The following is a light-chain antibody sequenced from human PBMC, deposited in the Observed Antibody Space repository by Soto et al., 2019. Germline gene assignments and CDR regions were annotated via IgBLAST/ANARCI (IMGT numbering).Light chain of an antibody. CDR2: KVS. Sequence: DFVMTQSPLSLPVTLGQPASISFRSNQSLVHSDGIAYFSWVQQRPGRSPRRLIYKVSNRASGVPDRFSGSGSGTDFALKISRVEAEDVGVYYCMQGTHWPITFGQGTRLEIK. CDR3: MQGTHWPIT. V-gene: IGKV2-30*02. J-gene: IGKJ5*01. CDR1: QSLVHSDGIAY.